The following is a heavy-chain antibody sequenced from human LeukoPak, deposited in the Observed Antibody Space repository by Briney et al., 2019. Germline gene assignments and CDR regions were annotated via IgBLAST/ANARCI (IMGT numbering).Heavy chain of an antibody. CDR2: IIPIFGTA. Sequence: ASVKVSCKASGGTFSSYAISWVRQATGQGLEWMGGIIPIFGTANYAQKFQGRVTITADESTSTAYMELSSLRSEDTAVYYRARGDPVTTYYYYGMDVWGQGTTVTISS. CDR3: ARGDPVTTYYYYGMDV. D-gene: IGHD4-17*01. J-gene: IGHJ6*02. V-gene: IGHV1-69*13. CDR1: GGTFSSYA.